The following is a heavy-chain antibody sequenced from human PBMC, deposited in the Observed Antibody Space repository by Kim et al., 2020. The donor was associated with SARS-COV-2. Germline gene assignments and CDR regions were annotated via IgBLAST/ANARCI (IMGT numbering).Heavy chain of an antibody. Sequence: SVKGRFTISRDNSKNTLYLQMNSLRAEDTAVYYCAREQDSSSSSVQAFDYWGQGTLVTVSS. CDR3: AREQDSSSSSVQAFDY. V-gene: IGHV3-30*07. J-gene: IGHJ4*02. D-gene: IGHD6-6*01.